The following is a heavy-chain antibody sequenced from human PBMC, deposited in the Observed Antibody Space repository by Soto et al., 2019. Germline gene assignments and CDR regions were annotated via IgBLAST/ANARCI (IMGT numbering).Heavy chain of an antibody. J-gene: IGHJ6*02. V-gene: IGHV4-31*03. CDR1: GGSISSGGYY. CDR2: IYYSGST. CDR3: ARHNYDSSGTAVDV. D-gene: IGHD3-22*01. Sequence: QVQLQESGPGLVKPSQTLSLTCTVSGGSISSGGYYWSWIRQHPGKGLEWIGYIYYSGSTYYNPSLKSRVTISVDTSKNQCSRKLSSVTAADTAVYYCARHNYDSSGTAVDVWGQGTTVTVSS.